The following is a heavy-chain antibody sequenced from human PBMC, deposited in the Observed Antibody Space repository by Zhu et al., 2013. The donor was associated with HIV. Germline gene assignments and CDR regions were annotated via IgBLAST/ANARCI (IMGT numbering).Heavy chain of an antibody. D-gene: IGHD2-8*01. CDR3: ARDQMATGAFDI. J-gene: IGHJ3*02. V-gene: IGHV3-48*03. CDR2: ISSSGTTI. Sequence: EVQLVESGGDLVQPGGSLRLSCAASGFTFSNYEINWVRQAPGKGLEWVSYISSSGTTIYNADSVKGRFTISRDNAKNFLYLQMNSLRAEDTAVYYCARDQMATGAFDIWGQGTMVTVSS. CDR1: GFTFSNYE.